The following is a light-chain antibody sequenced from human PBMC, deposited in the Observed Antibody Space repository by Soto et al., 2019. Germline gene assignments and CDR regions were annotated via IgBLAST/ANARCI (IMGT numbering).Light chain of an antibody. CDR1: KMGDKY. Sequence: SYELTQPPSVSVSPGQTASITCSGDKMGDKYACWYQQKPGQYPVLVIYQDSKRPSGIPERFSGSNSGNTATLTISGTQAMDEADYYCQAWDSSTAEVFGGGTKVTVL. J-gene: IGLJ2*01. CDR3: QAWDSSTAEV. V-gene: IGLV3-1*01. CDR2: QDS.